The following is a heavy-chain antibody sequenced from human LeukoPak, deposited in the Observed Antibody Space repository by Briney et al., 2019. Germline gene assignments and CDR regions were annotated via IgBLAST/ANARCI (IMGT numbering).Heavy chain of an antibody. V-gene: IGHV4-59*01. D-gene: IGHD3-10*01. CDR1: GGSITPYY. CDR2: IYHSGST. CDR3: ATHYGSGFDP. J-gene: IGHJ5*02. Sequence: SETLSLTCTVSGGSITPYYWSWIRQPPGKGLDWIGYIYHSGSTNYNPSLKGRVTMSMDTSKNQFSLKLTSVTAADTAVYYCATHYGSGFDPWGQGTLVTVSS.